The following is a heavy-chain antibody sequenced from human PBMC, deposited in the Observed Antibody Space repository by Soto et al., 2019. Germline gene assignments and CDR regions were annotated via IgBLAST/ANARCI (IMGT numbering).Heavy chain of an antibody. CDR2: IDPSDSQT. CDR1: GYSFAGYW. V-gene: IGHV5-10-1*01. D-gene: IGHD3-22*01. Sequence: HGESLKISCKGSGYSFAGYWITWVRQKPGKGLEWMGRIDPSDSQTYYSPSFRGHVTISVTKSITTVFLQWSSLRVSDTAMYYCARQIYDSDTGPNFQYYFDSWGQGTPVTVSS. CDR3: ARQIYDSDTGPNFQYYFDS. J-gene: IGHJ4*02.